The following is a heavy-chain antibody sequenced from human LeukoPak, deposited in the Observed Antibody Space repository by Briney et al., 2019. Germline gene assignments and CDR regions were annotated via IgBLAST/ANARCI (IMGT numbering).Heavy chain of an antibody. Sequence: SETLSLTCAVYGGSFSGYYWSWIRQSPGKGLEWIGEINHSGSTNYNPSLKSRVTISVDTSKNQFSLKLSSVTAADTAVYYCARGPYRKGYCSGGSCYQNDYWGQGTLVTVSS. CDR3: ARGPYRKGYCSGGSCYQNDY. J-gene: IGHJ4*02. CDR1: GGSFSGYY. D-gene: IGHD2-15*01. V-gene: IGHV4-34*01. CDR2: INHSGST.